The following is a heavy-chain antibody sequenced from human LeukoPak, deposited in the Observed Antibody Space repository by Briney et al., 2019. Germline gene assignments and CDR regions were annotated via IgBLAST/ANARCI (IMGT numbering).Heavy chain of an antibody. J-gene: IGHJ4*02. V-gene: IGHV3-21*01. CDR2: ISSSSSHI. CDR3: ATIVVVPAARSPGY. D-gene: IGHD2-2*01. CDR1: GFTFSSYS. Sequence: GGSLRLSCAASGFTFSSYSMNWVRQAPGKGLEWVSSISSSSSHIYYADSVKGRFTISRDNAKNSLYLQMNSLRAEDTAVYYCATIVVVPAARSPGYWGQGTLVTVSS.